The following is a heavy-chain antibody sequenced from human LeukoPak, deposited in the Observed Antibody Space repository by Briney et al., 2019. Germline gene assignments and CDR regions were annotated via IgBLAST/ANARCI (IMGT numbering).Heavy chain of an antibody. CDR3: AKDNGQPIRYFDWHQVFPPDNWFDP. J-gene: IGHJ5*02. D-gene: IGHD3-9*01. V-gene: IGHV3-30*18. CDR1: GFTFSSYG. CDR2: ISYDGSNK. Sequence: PGGSLRLSCAAAGFTFSSYGMHWVRQAPGKGLEWVAVISYDGSNKYYADSVKGRFTISRDNSKNTLYLQMSSLRAEDTAVYYCAKDNGQPIRYFDWHQVFPPDNWFDPWGQGTLVTVSS.